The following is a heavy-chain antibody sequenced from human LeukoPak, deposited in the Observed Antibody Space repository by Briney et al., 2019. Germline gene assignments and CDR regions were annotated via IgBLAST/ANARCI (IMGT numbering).Heavy chain of an antibody. J-gene: IGHJ6*02. Sequence: PGGSLRLSCAASGFTFSNYAMSWVRQAPGKGLEWVSAISGSGGRTYYADSVKGRFTISRDNSKNTLYLQMNSLRAEDTAIYYCAKERSSASTYYYYYSMDVWGQGTTVTVSS. CDR3: AKERSSASTYYYYYSMDV. D-gene: IGHD2-2*01. V-gene: IGHV3-23*01. CDR1: GFTFSNYA. CDR2: ISGSGGRT.